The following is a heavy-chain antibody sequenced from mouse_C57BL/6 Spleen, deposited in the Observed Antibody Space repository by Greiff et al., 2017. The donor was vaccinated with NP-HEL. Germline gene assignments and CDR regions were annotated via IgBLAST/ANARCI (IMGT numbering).Heavy chain of an antibody. CDR2: IYPRDGST. CDR3: ARRDYANRGWFAY. Sequence: VQLPQSGPELVKPGASVKLSCKASGYTFTSYDINWVKQRPGQGLEWIGWIYPRDGSTKYNEKFKGKATLTVDTSSSTAYMELHSLTSEDSAVYFCARRDYANRGWFAYWGQGTLVTVSA. J-gene: IGHJ3*01. CDR1: GYTFTSYD. V-gene: IGHV1-85*01. D-gene: IGHD1-1*01.